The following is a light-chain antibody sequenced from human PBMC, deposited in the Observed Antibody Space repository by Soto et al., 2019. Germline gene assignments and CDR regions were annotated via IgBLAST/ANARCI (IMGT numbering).Light chain of an antibody. CDR3: HQSYNTPRA. J-gene: IGKJ1*01. V-gene: IGKV1-39*01. CDR2: AAS. Sequence: DIQMTQSPSSLYASVGDRVTITCRASQSISSYLNWYQQKPGKAPTLPIYAASSLQSGVPSRFRGSGSGTDFALTITNRKPEYVANSYCHQSYNTPRAVGQGTKVELK. CDR1: QSISSY.